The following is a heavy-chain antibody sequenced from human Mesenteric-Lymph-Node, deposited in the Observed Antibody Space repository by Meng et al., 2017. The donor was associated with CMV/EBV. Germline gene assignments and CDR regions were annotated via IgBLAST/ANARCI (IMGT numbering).Heavy chain of an antibody. CDR2: IIAYNGNT. D-gene: IGHD2-2*01. CDR1: YTCANYA. V-gene: IGHV1-18*01. J-gene: IGHJ4*02. Sequence: YTCANYAITWVRQAPGQGLEWMGWIIAYNGNTNYAQNLQGRVTMTTDTSTSTAYMELRSLRSDDTAVYYCARDEGCSSTSCYGNFDYWGQGTLVTVSS. CDR3: ARDEGCSSTSCYGNFDY.